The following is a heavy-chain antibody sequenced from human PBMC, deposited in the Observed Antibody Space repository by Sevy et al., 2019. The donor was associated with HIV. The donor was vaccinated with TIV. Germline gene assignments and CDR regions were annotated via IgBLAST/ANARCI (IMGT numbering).Heavy chain of an antibody. CDR1: GYTFTSYA. J-gene: IGHJ6*02. CDR3: ARDVRRGYCSSTSCANYYYYGMDV. V-gene: IGHV7-4-1*02. D-gene: IGHD2-2*01. CDR2: MNTNTGNP. Sequence: ASVKVSCKASGYTFTSYAINWVRQAPGQGLEWMGWMNTNTGNPTYAQGFTGRFVFSLDTSVSTAYLQISSLKAEDTAVYYCARDVRRGYCSSTSCANYYYYGMDVWGQGTTVTVSS.